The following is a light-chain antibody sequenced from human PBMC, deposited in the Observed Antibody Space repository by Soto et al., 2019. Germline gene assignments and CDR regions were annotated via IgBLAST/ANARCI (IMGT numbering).Light chain of an antibody. CDR2: DVS. Sequence: QSVLTQPASVSGSPGQSIAISCTGTRSDVGGYSFVSWYQQHPGKAPKVMIYDVSNRPSGVSDRFSGSKSGNTASLTISCLHAEDEADYYCSSYTSSSLYVFGTGTKVT. CDR1: RSDVGGYSF. V-gene: IGLV2-14*01. CDR3: SSYTSSSLYV. J-gene: IGLJ1*01.